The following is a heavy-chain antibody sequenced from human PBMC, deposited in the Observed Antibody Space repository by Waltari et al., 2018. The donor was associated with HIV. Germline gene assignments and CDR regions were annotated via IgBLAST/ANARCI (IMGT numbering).Heavy chain of an antibody. CDR2: IYHSGNT. CDR1: GGSITSGGYY. J-gene: IGHJ6*02. Sequence: VQLQESGPGLVKPSETLFVTCRVSGGSITSGGYYWSWIRQPPGKGLEWIGHIYHSGNTFYNPSLRSRLSISVDTSKNQFSLEVRSVTAADTAVYYCAKTRGAAGTDYYGMDVWGQGTTVSVSS. V-gene: IGHV4-31*03. D-gene: IGHD6-13*01. CDR3: AKTRGAAGTDYYGMDV.